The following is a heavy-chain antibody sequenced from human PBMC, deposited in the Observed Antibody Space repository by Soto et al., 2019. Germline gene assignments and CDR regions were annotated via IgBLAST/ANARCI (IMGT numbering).Heavy chain of an antibody. CDR1: GFSFSFYA. CDR2: ISYDGSSQ. J-gene: IGHJ6*02. D-gene: IGHD6-13*01. V-gene: IGHV3-30-3*01. Sequence: QLQLVESGGGVVQPGRSLRLSCAASGFSFSFYAIHWVRQAPGKGLEWVAFISYDGSSQYYADSLKGRFTISRDNSKNPVYLQMNSLRPEDTSVSYCARALTAAGTAIYYHGLDVWGQGTTVTVSS. CDR3: ARALTAAGTAIYYHGLDV.